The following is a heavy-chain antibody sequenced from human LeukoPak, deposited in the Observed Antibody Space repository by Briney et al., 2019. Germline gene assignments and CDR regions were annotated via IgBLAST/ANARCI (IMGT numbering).Heavy chain of an antibody. Sequence: ASVKLSCKASGYTFTGYDMHWVRQAPGQGLEWVGWINPNSGGTNYAQNVQGRVTMTRDTSISTVYMELTRLRADDTAVYYCANMGAGGYCSSTSCYTPDYWGQGTLVTISS. CDR3: ANMGAGGYCSSTSCYTPDY. CDR1: GYTFTGYD. J-gene: IGHJ4*02. V-gene: IGHV1-2*02. D-gene: IGHD2-2*02. CDR2: INPNSGGT.